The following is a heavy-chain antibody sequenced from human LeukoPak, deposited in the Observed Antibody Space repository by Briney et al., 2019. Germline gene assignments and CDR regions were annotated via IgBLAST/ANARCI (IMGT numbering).Heavy chain of an antibody. Sequence: ASVKVSCKTSGYTFTTYAIHWVRQAPGQRLEWMGLINADDGNTRYSQRFQGRVTITRDTSANTAYMELSSLRSEDTAVYYCATDLVGSSNWGQGTMVTVSS. CDR1: GYTFTTYA. J-gene: IGHJ3*01. V-gene: IGHV1-3*01. CDR3: ATDLVGSSN. CDR2: INADDGNT. D-gene: IGHD2-15*01.